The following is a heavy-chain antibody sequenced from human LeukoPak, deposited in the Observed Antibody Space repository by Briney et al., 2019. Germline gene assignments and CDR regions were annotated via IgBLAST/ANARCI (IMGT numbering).Heavy chain of an antibody. J-gene: IGHJ4*02. CDR2: IRSKANSYAT. CDR1: GFPFSGSA. V-gene: IGHV3-73*01. CDR3: TRQDPALG. D-gene: IGHD6-25*01. Sequence: GGSLRLSCAASGFPFSGSAMHWVRQASGKGLEWVGRIRSKANSYATAYAASVKGRFTISRDDSKNTAYLQMNSLKTEDTAVYCWTRQDPALGWGQGTLVTVSS.